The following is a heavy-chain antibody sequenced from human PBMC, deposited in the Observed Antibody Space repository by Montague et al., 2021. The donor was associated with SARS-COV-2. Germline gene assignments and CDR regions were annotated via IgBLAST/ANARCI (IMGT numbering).Heavy chain of an antibody. D-gene: IGHD6-19*01. J-gene: IGHJ4*02. V-gene: IGHV2-70*11. CDR3: AREYSSGVYFDY. CDR1: GFSLSTSGMC. CDR2: IDWDDDK. Sequence: PALGKPTQTLTLTRTFSGFSLSTSGMCVSWIRQPPGKALEWLARIDWDDDKYYSTSLKTRLTISKDTSKNQVVLTMTNMDPVDTATYYCAREYSSGVYFDYWGQGTLVTVSS.